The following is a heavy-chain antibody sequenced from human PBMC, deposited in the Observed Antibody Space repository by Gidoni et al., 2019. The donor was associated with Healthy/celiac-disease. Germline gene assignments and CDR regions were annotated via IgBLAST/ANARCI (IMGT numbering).Heavy chain of an antibody. D-gene: IGHD3-3*01. J-gene: IGHJ4*02. Sequence: QVQLVQSGAEVKKPGASVKVSCKASGYTFTGYYMHWVRQAPGQGLEWMGWINPNSGGTNYAQKFQGRVTMTRDTSISTAYMELSRLRSDDTAVYYCARDKQVLRFLEWLLHLGYWGQGTLVTVSS. CDR2: INPNSGGT. CDR3: ARDKQVLRFLEWLLHLGY. CDR1: GYTFTGYY. V-gene: IGHV1-2*02.